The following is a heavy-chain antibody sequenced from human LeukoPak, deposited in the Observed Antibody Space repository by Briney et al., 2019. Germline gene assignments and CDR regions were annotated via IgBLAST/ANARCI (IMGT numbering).Heavy chain of an antibody. J-gene: IGHJ4*02. CDR2: IKQDGSEK. V-gene: IGHV3-7*01. CDR3: ARDYLEGTIFGVAQPYYFDY. D-gene: IGHD3-3*01. CDR1: GFTFSSYG. Sequence: GRSLRLSCAASGFTFSSYGMHWVRQAPGKGLEWVANIKQDGSEKYYVDSVKGRFTISRDNAKNSLYLQMNSLRAEDTAVYYCARDYLEGTIFGVAQPYYFDYWGQGTLVTVSS.